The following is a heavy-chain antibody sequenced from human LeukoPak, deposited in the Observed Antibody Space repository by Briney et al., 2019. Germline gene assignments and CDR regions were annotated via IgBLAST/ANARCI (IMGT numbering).Heavy chain of an antibody. Sequence: SETLSLTCAVYGGSFSGYYWSWIRQPPGKGLEWIGSIYYSGSTYYNPPLKSRVTISVDTSKNQFSLKLSSVTAADTAVYYCARAYDSSGYKFDYWGQGTLVTVSS. CDR2: IYYSGST. CDR3: ARAYDSSGYKFDY. CDR1: GGSFSGYY. J-gene: IGHJ4*02. D-gene: IGHD3-22*01. V-gene: IGHV4-34*01.